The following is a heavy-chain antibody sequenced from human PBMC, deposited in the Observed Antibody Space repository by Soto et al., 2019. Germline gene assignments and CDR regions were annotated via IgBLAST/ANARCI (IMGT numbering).Heavy chain of an antibody. Sequence: QVQLVQSGAEVKKPGASVKVSCKASGYTFTSYYMHWVRQAPGQGLEWMGIINPSGGSTSYAQKGQGRVTMSRDTSTSTVYMELRSLRSVDMAVYYCARELINWGGACYSGKDYWGQGTLVTVSS. CDR2: INPSGGST. J-gene: IGHJ4*02. D-gene: IGHD2-21*02. CDR3: ARELINWGGACYSGKDY. CDR1: GYTFTSYY. V-gene: IGHV1-46*01.